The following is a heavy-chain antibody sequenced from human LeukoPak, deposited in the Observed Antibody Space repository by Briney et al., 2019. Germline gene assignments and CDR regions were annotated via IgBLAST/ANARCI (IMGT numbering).Heavy chain of an antibody. D-gene: IGHD3-9*01. J-gene: IGHJ5*02. CDR2: IWYDGSNK. CDR1: GFTFSSYG. V-gene: IGHV3-33*01. CDR3: ARELKDYDILNGWSLGP. Sequence: QPGRSLRLSCAASGFTFSSYGMHWVRQAPGKGLEWVAVIWYDGSNKYYADSVKGRFTISRDNSKNTLYLQMNSLRAEDTAVYYCARELKDYDILNGWSLGPWGQGTLVIVSS.